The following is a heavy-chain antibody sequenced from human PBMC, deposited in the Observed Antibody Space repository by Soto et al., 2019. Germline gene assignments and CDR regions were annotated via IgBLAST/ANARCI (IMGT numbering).Heavy chain of an antibody. D-gene: IGHD1-26*01. CDR1: GGTFSSYT. J-gene: IGHJ4*02. V-gene: IGHV1-69*02. CDR2: IIPILGIA. CDR3: AGDRVGATYFDY. Sequence: QVKLVQSGAEVKKPGSSVKVSCKASGGTFSSYTISWVRQAPGQGLEWMGRIIPILGIANYAQKFEGRVTITADKCTSTAYMELSSLRSEDTAVYYCAGDRVGATYFDYWGQGTLVTVSS.